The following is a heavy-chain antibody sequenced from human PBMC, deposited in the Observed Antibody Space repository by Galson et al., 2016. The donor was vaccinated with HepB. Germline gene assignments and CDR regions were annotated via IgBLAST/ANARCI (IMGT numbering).Heavy chain of an antibody. D-gene: IGHD5-12*01. CDR2: IYYSVST. J-gene: IGHJ6*02. CDR3: ARALAVNTVASYGMDV. V-gene: IGHV4-61*03. CDR1: GASVSSGSYY. Sequence: ETLSLTCSVSGASVSSGSYYWSWIRQPPGKGLEWIGYIYYSVSTNYNPSLKSRVTISIDTSKNHFSLNLSSVTAADTAVYYCARALAVNTVASYGMDVWGQGTSVIVSS.